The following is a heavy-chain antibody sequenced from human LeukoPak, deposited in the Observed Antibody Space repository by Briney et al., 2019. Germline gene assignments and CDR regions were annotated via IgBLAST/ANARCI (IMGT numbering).Heavy chain of an antibody. CDR3: ATHYGSGSYQETNYFDY. D-gene: IGHD3-10*01. Sequence: GGSLRLSCAASRFTFSNYAMRWVRQAPGKGVEWVSAISGRGSSKYYADSVKGRFTISRDNSKNTLYLQMKSLRAEDTAVYYCATHYGSGSYQETNYFDYWGQGTLVTVSS. J-gene: IGHJ4*02. V-gene: IGHV3-23*01. CDR1: RFTFSNYA. CDR2: ISGRGSSK.